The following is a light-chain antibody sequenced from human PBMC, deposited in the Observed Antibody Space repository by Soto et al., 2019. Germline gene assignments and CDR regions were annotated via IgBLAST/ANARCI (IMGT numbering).Light chain of an antibody. V-gene: IGKV3-11*01. CDR1: QSVSSY. CDR3: QQRSNWPLT. CDR2: DAS. Sequence: EIVLTQSPATLSLSPGERATLSCRASQSVSSYLAWYQQKPGQAPRLLIYDASNRATGIPARFSGSGSGTDFTPNNSSLEPEDFAVYYCQQRSNWPLTFGGGTKVEIK. J-gene: IGKJ4*01.